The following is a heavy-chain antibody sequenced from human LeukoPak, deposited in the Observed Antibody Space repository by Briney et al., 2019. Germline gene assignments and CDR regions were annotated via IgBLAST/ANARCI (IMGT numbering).Heavy chain of an antibody. V-gene: IGHV3-30*18. Sequence: GGSLRLSCAASGFTFSSYGMHWVRQAPGKGLEWVAVISYDGSNKYYADSVKGRFTISRDNSKNTLYLQMNSLRAEDTAVYYCAKDWDTAMVYFDYWGQGTLVTVSS. CDR3: AKDWDTAMVYFDY. CDR2: ISYDGSNK. D-gene: IGHD5-18*01. J-gene: IGHJ4*02. CDR1: GFTFSSYG.